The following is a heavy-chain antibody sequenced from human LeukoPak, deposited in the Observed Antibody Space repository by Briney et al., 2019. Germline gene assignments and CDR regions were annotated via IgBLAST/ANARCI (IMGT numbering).Heavy chain of an antibody. J-gene: IGHJ4*02. Sequence: AGGSLRLSCAASGFTFSSYAMSWVRQALGKGLEWVSSINVSGGSTYYADSVKGRFTISRDNSKNTLYLQMNSLRAEDTAIYYCAKVGGYLIYWGQGTLVTVSS. D-gene: IGHD3-22*01. CDR3: AKVGGYLIY. CDR2: INVSGGST. CDR1: GFTFSSYA. V-gene: IGHV3-23*01.